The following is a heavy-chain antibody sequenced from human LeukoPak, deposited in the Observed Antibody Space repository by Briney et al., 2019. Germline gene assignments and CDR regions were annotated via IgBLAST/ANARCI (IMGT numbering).Heavy chain of an antibody. D-gene: IGHD3-3*01. Sequence: PSETLSLTCTVSGGSLSSYYWSWIRDPPGKGLEWIGYIYYSGSTNYNPSLKSRVTISVDTSKNQFSLKLSSVTAADTAVYYCARNYDFWSGHFDYWGQGTLVTVSS. CDR1: GGSLSSYY. CDR2: IYYSGST. V-gene: IGHV4-59*01. J-gene: IGHJ4*02. CDR3: ARNYDFWSGHFDY.